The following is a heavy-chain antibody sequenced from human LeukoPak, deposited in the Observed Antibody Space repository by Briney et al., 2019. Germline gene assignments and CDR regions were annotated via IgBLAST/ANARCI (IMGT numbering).Heavy chain of an antibody. CDR2: ISYDGSNK. CDR1: GFTFSSYA. J-gene: IGHJ6*02. Sequence: PGRSLRLSCAASGFTFSSYAMHWVRQAPGKGLEWVAVISYDGSNKYYADSVKGRFTISRDNSKNTLYLQMNSLRAEDTAVYYCARGLGDTAMDPNYYYYGMDVWGQGTTVTVSS. D-gene: IGHD5-18*01. V-gene: IGHV3-30-3*01. CDR3: ARGLGDTAMDPNYYYYGMDV.